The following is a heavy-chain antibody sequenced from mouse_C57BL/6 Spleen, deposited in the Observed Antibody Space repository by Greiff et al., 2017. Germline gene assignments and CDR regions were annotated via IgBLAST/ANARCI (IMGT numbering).Heavy chain of an antibody. D-gene: IGHD1-1*01. J-gene: IGHJ1*03. Sequence: DVKLQESGTVLARPGASVKMSCKTSGYTFTSYWMHWVKQRPGQGLEWIGAIYPGNSDTSYNQKFKGKAKLTAVTSASTAYMELSSLTNEDSAVYYCTREVATEGYFDVWGTGTTVTVSS. CDR1: GYTFTSYW. CDR3: TREVATEGYFDV. CDR2: IYPGNSDT. V-gene: IGHV1-5*01.